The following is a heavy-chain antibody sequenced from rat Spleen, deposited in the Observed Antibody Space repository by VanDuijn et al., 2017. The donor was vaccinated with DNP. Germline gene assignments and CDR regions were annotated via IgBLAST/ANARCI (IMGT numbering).Heavy chain of an antibody. CDR3: ARWTRYFDS. D-gene: IGHD1-7*01. CDR2: ISYSGST. Sequence: EVQLQESGSGLVKPSQSLSLTCSFTGYSITSNFWGWIRKFPGNKMEYVGHISYSGSTNYNPSLKSRISITRDTSKNHFFLQLNSATTEDTATYYCARWTRYFDSWGQGVMVTVSS. V-gene: IGHV3-1*01. J-gene: IGHJ2*01. CDR1: GYSITSNF.